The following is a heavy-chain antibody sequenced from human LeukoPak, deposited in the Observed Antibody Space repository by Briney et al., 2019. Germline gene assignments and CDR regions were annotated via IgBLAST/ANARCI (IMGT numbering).Heavy chain of an antibody. Sequence: PGGSLRLSCAASGFTFSSYSMNWVRQAPGKGLEWVSAISGSGGSTYYADSVKGRFTISRDNSKNTLYLQMNSLRAENTAVYYCAKDVLYNYDSSGYSLFDYWGQGTLVTVSS. J-gene: IGHJ4*02. CDR1: GFTFSSYS. D-gene: IGHD3-22*01. CDR2: ISGSGGST. CDR3: AKDVLYNYDSSGYSLFDY. V-gene: IGHV3-23*01.